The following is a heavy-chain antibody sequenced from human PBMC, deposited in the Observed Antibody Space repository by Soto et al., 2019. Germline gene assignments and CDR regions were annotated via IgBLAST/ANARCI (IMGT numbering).Heavy chain of an antibody. J-gene: IGHJ4*02. Sequence: QVQLQESGPGLVKPSQTLSLTCTVSGGSINSGGYCWSWIRQHPGKGLDWIGCISYGGSTSYNPALKRRVTIPVDTSKNQFSLKLTSVTAADTAVYYCSRGILVWGQGALITVSS. CDR3: SRGILV. CDR2: ISYGGST. CDR1: GGSINSGGYC. V-gene: IGHV4-31*03. D-gene: IGHD5-18*01.